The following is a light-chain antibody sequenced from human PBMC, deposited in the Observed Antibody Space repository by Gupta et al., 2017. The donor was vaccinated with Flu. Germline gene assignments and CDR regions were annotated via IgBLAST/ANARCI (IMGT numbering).Light chain of an antibody. CDR2: DAS. CDR3: QQRSNWPG. CDR1: QSVSSY. V-gene: IGKV3-11*01. J-gene: IGKJ2*03. Sequence: PGERATLSCRASQSVSSYLAWYQQKPGQAPRLLIYDASNRATGIPARFSGSGSGTDFTLTISSLEPEDFAVYYCQQRSNWPGFGQGTKLDIK.